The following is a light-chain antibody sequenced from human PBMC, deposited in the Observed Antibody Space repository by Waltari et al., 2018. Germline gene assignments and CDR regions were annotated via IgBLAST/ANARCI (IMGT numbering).Light chain of an antibody. J-gene: IGLJ1*01. V-gene: IGLV1-40*01. CDR1: GSNIGAHYA. Sequence: QSVLTKPPSVSGAPGQRVTISCTGSGSNIGAHYAAHWHHQVPGTAPKLLIYGNTHRPSGVPDRFSGSKSGISASASLVISGLQAEDEADYYCQSYDTTLKGYIFGTGTKVTVL. CDR2: GNT. CDR3: QSYDTTLKGYI.